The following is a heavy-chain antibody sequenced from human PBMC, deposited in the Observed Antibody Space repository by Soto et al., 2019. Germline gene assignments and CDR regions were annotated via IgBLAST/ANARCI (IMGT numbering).Heavy chain of an antibody. CDR2: ISGSGGST. J-gene: IGHJ4*02. CDR1: GFTFSSYA. V-gene: IGHV3-23*01. CDR3: AKDLEYSSSPSYFDS. D-gene: IGHD6-6*01. Sequence: GGSLRLSCAASGFTFSSYAMNWVRQAPGKGLEWVSVISGSGGSTYNADSVKGRFTISRDNSKNTLYLQMNSLRAEDTAVYYCAKDLEYSSSPSYFDSWGQGALVTVSS.